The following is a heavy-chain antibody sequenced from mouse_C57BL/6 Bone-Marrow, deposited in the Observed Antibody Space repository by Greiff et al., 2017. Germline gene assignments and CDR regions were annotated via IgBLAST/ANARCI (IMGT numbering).Heavy chain of an antibody. J-gene: IGHJ2*01. Sequence: QVQLQQPGAELVMPGASVKLSCKASGYTFTSYWMHWVQQTPGQGLEWIGEIDPSDSYTNSTQKFKGKSTLTVDKSSSQAYMQLRILTSEDSAVYYCAREDYGCYLDDWGQGTTLTVSS. CDR2: IDPSDSYT. CDR1: GYTFTSYW. CDR3: AREDYGCYLDD. D-gene: IGHD1-1*01. V-gene: IGHV1-69*01.